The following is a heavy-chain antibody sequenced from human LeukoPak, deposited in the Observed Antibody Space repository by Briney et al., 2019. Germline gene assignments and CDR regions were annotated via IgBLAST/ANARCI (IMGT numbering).Heavy chain of an antibody. CDR2: INPKSGGT. CDR3: ARRVTADSGYEF. J-gene: IGHJ4*02. Sequence: GASVKVSCKASGYTFTASYIHWVRQAPGQGLEWMGWINPKSGGTNFAQKFQGRVTMTTDTSISTGYMELTSLRSDDTAVYYCARRVTADSGYEFWGQGALVTVSS. D-gene: IGHD2-15*01. CDR1: GYTFTASY. V-gene: IGHV1-2*02.